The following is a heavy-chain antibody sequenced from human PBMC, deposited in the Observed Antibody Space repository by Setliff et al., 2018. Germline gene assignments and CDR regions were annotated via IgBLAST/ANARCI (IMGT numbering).Heavy chain of an antibody. D-gene: IGHD3-3*01. CDR2: INTSGTT. CDR1: GGSLNTYY. CDR3: AGGLPGDYDFNCFDT. Sequence: SETLSLTCTVSGGSLNTYYWSWTRQPAGKELEWIGRINTSGTTRYNPSLRSRATLSVDESMNRFSLNLNSVTAADTAVYYCAGGLPGDYDFNCFDTWGQGALVTVSS. J-gene: IGHJ5*02. V-gene: IGHV4-4*07.